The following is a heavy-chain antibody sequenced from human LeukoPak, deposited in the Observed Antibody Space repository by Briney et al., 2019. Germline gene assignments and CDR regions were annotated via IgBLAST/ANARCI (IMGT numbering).Heavy chain of an antibody. CDR2: IYHSGST. V-gene: IGHV4-30-2*01. Sequence: SETLSLTCAVSGGSISSGGYSWSWIRQPPGKGLEWIGYIYHSGSTYYNPSLKSRVTISVDRSKNQFSLKLSSVTAADTAVYYCASGYGSGSLGFDYWGQGTLVTVSS. CDR3: ASGYGSGSLGFDY. CDR1: GGSISSGGYS. D-gene: IGHD3-10*01. J-gene: IGHJ4*02.